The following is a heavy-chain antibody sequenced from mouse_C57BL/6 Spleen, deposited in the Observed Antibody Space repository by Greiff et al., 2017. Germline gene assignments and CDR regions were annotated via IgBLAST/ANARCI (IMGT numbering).Heavy chain of an antibody. CDR3: TRDLGHYYAMDY. J-gene: IGHJ4*01. CDR1: GFTFSSYA. V-gene: IGHV5-9-1*02. D-gene: IGHD4-1*01. CDR2: ICSGGDYI. Sequence: EVKLVESGEGLVKPGGSLKLSCAASGFTFSSYAMSWVSQTPEKRLEWVAYICSGGDYIYYADTVKGRVTISRDNAWNTLYLQMSSLKSEDTAMYYCTRDLGHYYAMDYWGQGTSVTVSS.